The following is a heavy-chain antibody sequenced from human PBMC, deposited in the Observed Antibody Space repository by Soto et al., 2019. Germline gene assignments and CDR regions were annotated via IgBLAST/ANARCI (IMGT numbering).Heavy chain of an antibody. V-gene: IGHV1-2*04. CDR2: ITPNRGGT. Sequence: ASVKFSCKASGYTFTGYYMHWGRQAYVKGLEWMGWITPNRGGTNYAQKFQGWVTMTRDTSISTAYMELSRLRSADTAVYYCATDQIYCSGGSCSGPHAFNIWRQGTMVTVSS. J-gene: IGHJ3*02. CDR1: GYTFTGYY. D-gene: IGHD2-15*01. CDR3: ATDQIYCSGGSCSGPHAFNI.